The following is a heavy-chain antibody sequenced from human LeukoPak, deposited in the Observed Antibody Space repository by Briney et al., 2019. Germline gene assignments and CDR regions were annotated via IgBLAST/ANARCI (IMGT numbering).Heavy chain of an antibody. V-gene: IGHV4-59*01. CDR3: ARVTGYIVEDYFDY. D-gene: IGHD3-22*01. J-gene: IGHJ4*02. CDR2: IYYSGST. CDR1: GGSISSYY. Sequence: SETLSLTCSVSGGSISSYYWSWIRQPPGRGLEWIGYIYYSGSTNYNPSLKSRVTISVDTSKNQFSLRLSSVTAADTAVYYCARVTGYIVEDYFDYWGQGTLVTVSS.